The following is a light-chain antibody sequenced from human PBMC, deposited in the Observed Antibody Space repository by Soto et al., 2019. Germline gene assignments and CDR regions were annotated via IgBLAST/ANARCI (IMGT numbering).Light chain of an antibody. CDR3: NSYTNSDTVI. Sequence: QSALTQPPSASGSPGQSVTVSCTGIGGDVRDSNYVSWYQQHPGKAPKLIIYEVTMRPSGVPDRFSGSKSGNTASLTISGLQAEDEAVYYCNSYTNSDTVIFGGGTKLTVL. CDR1: GGDVRDSNY. V-gene: IGLV2-8*01. J-gene: IGLJ2*01. CDR2: EVT.